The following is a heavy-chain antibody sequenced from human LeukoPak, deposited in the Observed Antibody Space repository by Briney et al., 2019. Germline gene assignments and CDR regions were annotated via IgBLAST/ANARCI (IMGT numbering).Heavy chain of an antibody. Sequence: GGSLRLSCAASGFTFSSYSISWVRQAPGKGLEWVSAISGSGGTTIYADSVKGRFTISRDNSKNTLYLQMNSLRAEDTAMYYVTGTAQYTCFDPWGQGTLVTVSS. D-gene: IGHD1-7*01. CDR2: ISGSGGTT. V-gene: IGHV3-23*01. CDR1: GFTFSSYS. J-gene: IGHJ5*02. CDR3: TGTAQYTCFDP.